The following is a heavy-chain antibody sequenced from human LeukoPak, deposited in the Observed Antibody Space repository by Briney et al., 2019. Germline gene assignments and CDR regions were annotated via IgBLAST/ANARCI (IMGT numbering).Heavy chain of an antibody. Sequence: GGSLRLSCAASGFTFTSYAMSWVRQAPGMGLEWVSAVSGSGGTPYYADSVKGRFTISRDNSMNTLYLQMNSLRAEDTAVYYCAKEAVFDFWSGYKYYFDYWGQGTLVTVSS. CDR1: GFTFTSYA. CDR2: VSGSGGTP. CDR3: AKEAVFDFWSGYKYYFDY. V-gene: IGHV3-23*01. J-gene: IGHJ4*02. D-gene: IGHD3-3*01.